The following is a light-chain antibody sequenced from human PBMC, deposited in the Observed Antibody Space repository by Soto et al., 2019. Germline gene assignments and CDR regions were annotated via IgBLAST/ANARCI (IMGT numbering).Light chain of an antibody. CDR1: SSDVGGYDY. CDR2: EVS. CDR3: SSYISRITYV. V-gene: IGLV2-14*01. J-gene: IGLJ1*01. Sequence: QSVLTQPASVSGSPGQSITISCTGTSSDVGGYDYVSWYQQHPGKAPKLMIYEVSNRPSGVSNRFSGSKSGNTASLTISGLQNEEEADYYCSSYISRITYVFGTGTKVTV.